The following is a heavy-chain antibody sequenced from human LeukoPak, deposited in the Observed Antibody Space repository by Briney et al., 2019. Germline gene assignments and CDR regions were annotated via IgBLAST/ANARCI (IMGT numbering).Heavy chain of an antibody. V-gene: IGHV4-34*01. CDR3: ARAYGGSVFDY. J-gene: IGHJ4*02. CDR2: INHSGST. D-gene: IGHD4-23*01. CDR1: GGSFSGYY. Sequence: SETLSLTCAVYGGSFSGYYWSWIRQPPGKGLEWIGEINHSGSTNYNPSLKSRVTISVDRSKNQFSLKLSSVTAADTAVYYCARAYGGSVFDYWGQGTLVTVSS.